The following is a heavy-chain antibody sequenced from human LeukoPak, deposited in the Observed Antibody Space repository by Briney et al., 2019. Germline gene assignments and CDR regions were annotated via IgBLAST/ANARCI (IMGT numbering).Heavy chain of an antibody. J-gene: IGHJ3*02. Sequence: SETLSLTCTVSGGSISSYYWSWIRQPPGKGLEWIGYIYYSGSTNYNPSLKSRVTISVDTSKNQFSLKLSSVTAADTAVYYCASNFDSGGWDDAFDIWGQGTMVTVSS. D-gene: IGHD6-19*01. V-gene: IGHV4-59*08. CDR1: GGSISSYY. CDR3: ASNFDSGGWDDAFDI. CDR2: IYYSGST.